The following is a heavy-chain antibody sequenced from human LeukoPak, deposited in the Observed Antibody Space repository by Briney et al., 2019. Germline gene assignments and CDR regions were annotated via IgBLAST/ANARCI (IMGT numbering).Heavy chain of an antibody. D-gene: IGHD6-6*01. CDR2: FDPEDGET. V-gene: IGHV1-24*01. CDR3: AREGLRSIAARRGTRDYMDV. J-gene: IGHJ6*03. CDR1: GYTLTELS. Sequence: ASVKVSCKVSGYTLTELSMHWVRQAPGKGLEWMGGFDPEDGETIYAQKFQGRVTMTEDTSTSTVYMELRSLRSDDTAVYYCAREGLRSIAARRGTRDYMDVWGKGTTVIVSS.